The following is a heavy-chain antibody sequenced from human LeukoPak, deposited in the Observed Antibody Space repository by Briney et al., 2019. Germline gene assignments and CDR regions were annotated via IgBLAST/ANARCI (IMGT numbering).Heavy chain of an antibody. V-gene: IGHV3-48*01. CDR1: GFTFSSYS. Sequence: GGSLRLSSAASGFTFSSYSMNWVRQAPGKGLEWVSYISSSSSTIYYADSVKGRFTISRDNAKNSLYLQMNSLRAEDTAVYYCARDHIVLVPAAIPRGAFDIWGQGTMVTVSS. CDR2: ISSSSSTI. J-gene: IGHJ3*02. D-gene: IGHD2-2*01. CDR3: ARDHIVLVPAAIPRGAFDI.